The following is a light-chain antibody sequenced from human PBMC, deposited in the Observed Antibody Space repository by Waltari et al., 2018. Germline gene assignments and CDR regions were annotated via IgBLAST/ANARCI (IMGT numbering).Light chain of an antibody. CDR1: QTIRTTY. J-gene: IGKJ4*01. CDR2: GTF. V-gene: IGKV3-20*01. CDR3: QQYDISPLT. Sequence: EIVLTQSPGTLSLSSGEGATLPCRTSQTIRTTYLAWYQQKPGQAPTLLIYGTFTRATGIPDRFTGSGSGTHFSLTISSLEPEDFATYYCQQYDISPLTFGGGTKVEIK.